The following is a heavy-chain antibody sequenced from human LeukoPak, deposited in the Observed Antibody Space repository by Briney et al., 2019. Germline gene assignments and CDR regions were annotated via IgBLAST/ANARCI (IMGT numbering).Heavy chain of an antibody. V-gene: IGHV3-53*01. CDR1: GFTVSSNY. D-gene: IGHD6-19*01. CDR3: ARDRVGSGADY. J-gene: IGHJ4*02. CDR2: IYSGGST. Sequence: PGGSLRPSCAASGFTVSSNYMSWVRQAPGKGLEWVSVIYSGGSTYYADSVKGRFTISRDNSKNTLYLQMNSLRAEDTAVYYCARDRVGSGADYWGQGTLVTVSS.